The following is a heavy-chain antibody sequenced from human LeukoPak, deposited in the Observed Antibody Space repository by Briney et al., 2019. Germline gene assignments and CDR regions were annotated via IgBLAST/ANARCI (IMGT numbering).Heavy chain of an antibody. D-gene: IGHD5-12*01. V-gene: IGHV4-39*01. Sequence: PSETLSLTCTVSGGSISSSSYYWGWIRQPPGKGLEWIGSIYYSGSTYYNPSLKSRVTISVDTSKNQFSLKLSSVTAADTAVYYCARSGLGRCGYDCDYWGQGTLVTVSS. J-gene: IGHJ4*02. CDR1: GGSISSSSYY. CDR3: ARSGLGRCGYDCDY. CDR2: IYYSGST.